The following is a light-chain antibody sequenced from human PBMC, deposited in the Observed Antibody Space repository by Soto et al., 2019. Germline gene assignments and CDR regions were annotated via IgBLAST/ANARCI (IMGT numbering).Light chain of an antibody. V-gene: IGLV2-8*01. Sequence: QSALTQPPSASGSPGQSVTISCTGTSSDVGTYNYVSWYQQHPGKAPKLMIYEVTKRPSAVPDRFSGSKSGNTASLTVSGLRAEDEAYYYCSAYAGSTTLFGGGTKLTVL. CDR1: SSDVGTYNY. J-gene: IGLJ2*01. CDR3: SAYAGSTTL. CDR2: EVT.